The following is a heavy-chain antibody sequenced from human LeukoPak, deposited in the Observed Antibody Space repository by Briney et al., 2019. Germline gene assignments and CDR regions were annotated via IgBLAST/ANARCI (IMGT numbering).Heavy chain of an antibody. D-gene: IGHD3-10*01. CDR1: GFTFNSYS. V-gene: IGHV3-48*01. Sequence: GGSLRLSCAASGFTFNSYSMNWVRQAPGKGLEWVSYISSSSSTIYYADSVKGRFTISRDNAKNSLYLQMNSLRAEDTAVYYCARSSSDGNDPWGQGTLVTVSS. CDR2: ISSSSSTI. J-gene: IGHJ5*02. CDR3: ARSSSDGNDP.